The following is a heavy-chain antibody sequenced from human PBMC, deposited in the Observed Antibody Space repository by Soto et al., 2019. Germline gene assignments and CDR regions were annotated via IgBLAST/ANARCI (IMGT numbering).Heavy chain of an antibody. J-gene: IGHJ4*02. CDR1: GGSISSGGYY. CDR2: IYYSGST. CDR3: ARGARGFGVVIGSSGYFDY. Sequence: QVQLQESGPGLVKPSQTLSLTCTVSGGSISSGGYYWSWIRQHPGKGLEWIGYIYYSGSTYYNPSLKSRVTISVDTSKNQFSLKLSSVTAADTAVYYCARGARGFGVVIGSSGYFDYWGQGTLVTVSS. D-gene: IGHD3-3*01. V-gene: IGHV4-31*03.